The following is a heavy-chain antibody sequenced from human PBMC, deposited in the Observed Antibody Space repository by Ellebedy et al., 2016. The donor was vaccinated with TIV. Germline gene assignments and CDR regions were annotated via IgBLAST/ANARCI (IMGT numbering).Heavy chain of an antibody. V-gene: IGHV3-7*01. J-gene: IGHJ4*02. CDR2: INQGGSEN. CDR3: ARAKSTGYDLMDF. D-gene: IGHD5-12*01. CDR1: GFTFNTYW. Sequence: GGSLRLSCAASGFTFNTYWMSWVRQAPGKGLEWVANINQGGSENYYVDSVKGRFTISRDNAKNSLYLQMNSLRAEDTAVYYCARAKSTGYDLMDFWGLGTLVTVSS.